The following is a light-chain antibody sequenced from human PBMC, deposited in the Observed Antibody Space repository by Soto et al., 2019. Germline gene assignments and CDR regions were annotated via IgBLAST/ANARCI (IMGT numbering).Light chain of an antibody. CDR3: NSYRTVSTYV. V-gene: IGLV2-14*01. CDR1: SSDIGGYNF. CDR2: DVG. Sequence: QSVLTQPASVSGSPGQSITIACTGTSSDIGGYNFVSWYQQHPGKAPKLLIYDVGNRPSGVSNRFSGSKSGNTASLTISGLQAEDEAHYYCNSYRTVSTYVLGTGTKLTVL. J-gene: IGLJ1*01.